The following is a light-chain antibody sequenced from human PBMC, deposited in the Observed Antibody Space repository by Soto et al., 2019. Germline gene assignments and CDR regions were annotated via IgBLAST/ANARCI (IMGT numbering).Light chain of an antibody. Sequence: QPVLTQPPSVSGAPGQRVTISCTGSDSNIGAGYDVFWYQQLPGTAPKLLIFAISNRPSGVPARFSGSKSGTSAYLAITGLQTDDEADYYCQSYDSSLSVFGTGTKLTVL. CDR2: AIS. J-gene: IGLJ1*01. CDR1: DSNIGAGYD. CDR3: QSYDSSLSV. V-gene: IGLV1-40*01.